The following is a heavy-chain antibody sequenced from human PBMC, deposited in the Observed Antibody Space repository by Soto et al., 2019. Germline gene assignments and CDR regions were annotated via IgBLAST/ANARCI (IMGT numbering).Heavy chain of an antibody. D-gene: IGHD3-3*01. CDR2: IRSKGNNYAT. CDR3: SRQASDFWSGKPQYYMDV. V-gene: IGHV3-73*01. CDR1: GFTFSGSA. Sequence: EVQLVESGGGLVQPGGSLKLSCAASGFTFSGSAMHWVRQASGKGLEWVGRIRSKGNNYATAYGASLKGRFTISEDDSKNTAYLQMNSLNTEDTAVYYCSRQASDFWSGKPQYYMDVWGKGTTVTVSS. J-gene: IGHJ6*03.